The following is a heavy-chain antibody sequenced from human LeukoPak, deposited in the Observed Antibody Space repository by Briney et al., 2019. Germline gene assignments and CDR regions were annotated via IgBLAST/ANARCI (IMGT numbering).Heavy chain of an antibody. Sequence: ASVKVSCKASGYTFTSYYMHWVRQTPGQGLEWMGIINPSGGSTSYAQKFQGSVTMTTDTSTSTVYMELSSLRSEDTAVYYCARAQAQAYGSGSYYIPVISGSDYWGQGTLVTVSS. V-gene: IGHV1-46*01. CDR2: INPSGGST. CDR3: ARAQAQAYGSGSYYIPVISGSDY. J-gene: IGHJ4*02. D-gene: IGHD3-10*01. CDR1: GYTFTSYY.